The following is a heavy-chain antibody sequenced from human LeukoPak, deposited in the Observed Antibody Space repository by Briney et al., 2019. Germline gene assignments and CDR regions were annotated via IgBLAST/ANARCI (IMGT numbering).Heavy chain of an antibody. CDR3: ARHPRLLTGSDY. CDR1: GYSFTSYW. D-gene: IGHD2/OR15-2a*01. V-gene: IGHV5-51*01. CDR2: IYPGGSDT. J-gene: IGHJ4*02. Sequence: GEALKISWKGSGYSFTSYWIGWVRQLPGKGLEWMGIIYPGGSDTSYRPSFQGQVTISADKSFSPAYLQGSSLKASDTAMYYCARHPRLLTGSDYWGQGTLVTVSS.